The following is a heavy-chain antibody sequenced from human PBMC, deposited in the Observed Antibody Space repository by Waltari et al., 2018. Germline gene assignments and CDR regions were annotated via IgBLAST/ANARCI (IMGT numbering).Heavy chain of an antibody. CDR3: ARGRTRIAAAGTSPDY. D-gene: IGHD6-13*01. V-gene: IGHV4-39*07. CDR2: IYYSGST. CDR1: GGSISSSSYY. J-gene: IGHJ4*02. Sequence: QLQLQESGPGLVKPSEPLSLTCTVSGGSISSSSYYWGWIRQPPGKGLEWIGSIYYSGSTYYNPSLKSRVTISVDTSKNQFSLKLSSVTAADTAVYYCARGRTRIAAAGTSPDYWGQGTLVTVSS.